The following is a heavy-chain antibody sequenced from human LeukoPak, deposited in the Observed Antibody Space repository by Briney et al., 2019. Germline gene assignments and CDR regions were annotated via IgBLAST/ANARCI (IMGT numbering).Heavy chain of an antibody. D-gene: IGHD3-16*01. V-gene: IGHV4-39*07. CDR2: IYYSGST. Sequence: SETLFLTCTVSGGSISSSSYYWDWIRQPPGKGLEWIGSIYYSGSTYYNPSLKSRVTISVDTSKNQFSLKLSSVTAADTAVYYCARDQGGYYFDYWGQGTLVTVSS. CDR1: GGSISSSSYY. J-gene: IGHJ4*02. CDR3: ARDQGGYYFDY.